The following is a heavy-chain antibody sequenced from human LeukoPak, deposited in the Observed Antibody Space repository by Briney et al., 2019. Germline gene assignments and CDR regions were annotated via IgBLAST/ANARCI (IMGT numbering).Heavy chain of an antibody. D-gene: IGHD5-24*01. CDR2: VSSDGSGT. CDR3: ATSEMATRKGHHY. V-gene: IGHV3-23*01. J-gene: IGHJ4*02. CDR1: GLTFTNYA. Sequence: GGSLRLSCAASGLTFTNYAMAWVRQAPGKGLEWVSTVSSDGSGTYYVDSVQGRFTVSRVNSRSIMFLQMNSLRGDDTAVYYCATSEMATRKGHHYWGQGALVTVSS.